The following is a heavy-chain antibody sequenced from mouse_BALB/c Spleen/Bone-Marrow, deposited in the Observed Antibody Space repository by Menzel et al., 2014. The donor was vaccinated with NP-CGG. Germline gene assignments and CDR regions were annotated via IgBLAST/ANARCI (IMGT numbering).Heavy chain of an antibody. J-gene: IGHJ2*01. CDR2: IHPNSGNS. D-gene: IGHD1-1*01. V-gene: IGHV1S130*01. CDR1: GYTFTNSW. Sequence: QVQLQQSGSVMVRPGASVKLSCKASGYTFTNSWIHWAKQRPGHGPEWIGEIHPNSGNSNYNEIFKGKARLTVDSSSSTAYVELSSLTTEDSAVYYCSRHSRFVYYFVYWGQGTTLTVPS. CDR3: SRHSRFVYYFVY.